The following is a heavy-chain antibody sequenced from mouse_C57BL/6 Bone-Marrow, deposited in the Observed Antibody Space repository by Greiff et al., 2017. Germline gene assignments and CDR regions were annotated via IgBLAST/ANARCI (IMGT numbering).Heavy chain of an antibody. CDR2: ISYDGSH. V-gene: IGHV3-6*01. D-gene: IGHD4-1*01. J-gene: IGHJ3*01. CDR3: ARTGTAWFAY. CDR1: GYSITSGYY. Sequence: EVQLQQSGPGLVKPSQSLSLTCSVTGYSITSGYYWNWIRQFPGNKLEWMGYISYDGSHNYNPSLKNRISITRDTSKNQFFLKLNSVTTEDTATYYCARTGTAWFAYWGQGTLVTVSA.